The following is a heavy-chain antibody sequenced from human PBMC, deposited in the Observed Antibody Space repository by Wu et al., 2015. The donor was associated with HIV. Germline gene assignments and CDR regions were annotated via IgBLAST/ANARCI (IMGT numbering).Heavy chain of an antibody. CDR2: INSNRGGT. CDR3: GRLQSLHGLYSNADY. CDR1: GYNFIDYY. V-gene: IGHV1-2*02. Sequence: QVQLEQSGPEVKKPGASVMVSCKASGYNFIDYYIYWVRQAPGQRPEWMGWINSNRGGTKYAQKFQGRITMTRDTAVNTAYLELSTLRSDDTAVYYCGRLQSLHGLYSNADYWGQGTLVTVSS. J-gene: IGHJ4*02. D-gene: IGHD3/OR15-3a*01.